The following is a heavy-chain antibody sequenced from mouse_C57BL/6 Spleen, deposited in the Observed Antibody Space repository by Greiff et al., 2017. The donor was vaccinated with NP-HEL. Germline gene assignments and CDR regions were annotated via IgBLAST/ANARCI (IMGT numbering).Heavy chain of an antibody. CDR3: ARGRVNWDYFDY. D-gene: IGHD4-1*01. J-gene: IGHJ2*01. CDR2: INPGSGGT. CDR1: GYAFTNYL. V-gene: IGHV1-54*01. Sequence: QVQLKQSGAELVRPGTSVKVSCKASGYAFTNYLIEWVKQRPGQGLEWIGVINPGSGGTNYNEKFKGKATLTADKSSSTAYMQLSSLTSEDSAVYFCARGRVNWDYFDYWGQGTTLTVSS.